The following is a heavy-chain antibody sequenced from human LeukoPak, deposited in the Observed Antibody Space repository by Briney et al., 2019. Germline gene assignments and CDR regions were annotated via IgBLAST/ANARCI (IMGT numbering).Heavy chain of an antibody. Sequence: KPSETLSLTCTVSGGSISSYYWSWIRQPPGKGLEWIGYIYYSGSTNYNPSLKSRVTISVDTSKNQFSLKLSSVTAADTAVYYCARERIPGLIGSDAFDMWGQGTMVTVSS. CDR3: ARERIPGLIGSDAFDM. V-gene: IGHV4-59*12. CDR2: IYYSGST. J-gene: IGHJ3*02. CDR1: GGSISSYY. D-gene: IGHD2-2*01.